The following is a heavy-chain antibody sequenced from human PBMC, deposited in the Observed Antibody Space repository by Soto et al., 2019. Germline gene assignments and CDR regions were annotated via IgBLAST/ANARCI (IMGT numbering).Heavy chain of an antibody. Sequence: EVQLVESEGGLVQPGGSLRLSCAASGFTFSYYWMHWVRQAPGQGLVWVSRIHSDGSSTTYADSVKGRFTISRGNAKNTLSLQMNSLRVEDTAVYYCARGDRGAFDLWGQGTMVTVSS. CDR1: GFTFSYYW. J-gene: IGHJ3*01. CDR2: IHSDGSST. V-gene: IGHV3-74*01. CDR3: ARGDRGAFDL. D-gene: IGHD2-21*02.